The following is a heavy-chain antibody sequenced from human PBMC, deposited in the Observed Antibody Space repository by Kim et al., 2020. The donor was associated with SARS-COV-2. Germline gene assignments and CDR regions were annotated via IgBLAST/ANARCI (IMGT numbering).Heavy chain of an antibody. Sequence: GGSLRLSCAASGFIFTDNYMSWVRQAPGKGLEWVSATYRGGCTDYSESFEGRFTISTDNFKNTLLLHIKSLRGEDTAVYYCARASPQLYYFVDSSSSPRDLWREGTGLSVPS. J-gene: IGHJ4*02. CDR1: GFIFTDNY. CDR2: TYRGGCT. CDR3: ARASPQLYYFVDSSSSPRDL. V-gene: IGHV3-53*01. D-gene: IGHD3-10*02.